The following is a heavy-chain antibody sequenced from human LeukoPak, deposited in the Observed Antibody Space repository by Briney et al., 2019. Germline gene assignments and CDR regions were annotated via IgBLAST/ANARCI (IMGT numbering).Heavy chain of an antibody. J-gene: IGHJ5*02. D-gene: IGHD6-19*01. CDR3: ARDKSSGWYNRNWFDP. V-gene: IGHV1-69*05. CDR1: GGTFSSYA. CDR2: ITPIFGTA. Sequence: SVKVSCKASGGTFSSYAISWVRQAPGQGLEWMGRITPIFGTANYAQKFQGRVTITTDESTSTAYMELSSLRSEDTAVYYCARDKSSGWYNRNWFDPWGQGTLVTVSS.